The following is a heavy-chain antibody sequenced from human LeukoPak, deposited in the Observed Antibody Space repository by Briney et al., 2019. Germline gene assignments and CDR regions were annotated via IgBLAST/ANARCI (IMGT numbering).Heavy chain of an antibody. D-gene: IGHD4-23*01. Sequence: ASVTVSCTASGYTFTSYYMHWVRQAPGQGLEWMGIINPSGGSTSYAQKFQGRVTMTRDTSTSTVYMELSSLRSEDTAVYYCARTFQNDYGGNGRYGAFDIWGQGTMVTVSS. V-gene: IGHV1-46*01. CDR1: GYTFTSYY. J-gene: IGHJ3*02. CDR2: INPSGGST. CDR3: ARTFQNDYGGNGRYGAFDI.